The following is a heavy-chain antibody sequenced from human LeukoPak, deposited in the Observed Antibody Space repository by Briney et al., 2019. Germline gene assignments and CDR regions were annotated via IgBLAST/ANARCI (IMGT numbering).Heavy chain of an antibody. D-gene: IGHD3-22*01. V-gene: IGHV1-18*01. J-gene: IGHJ4*02. CDR1: GYTFTKYG. CDR2: PSTNNNNT. Sequence: ASVKVSCKASGYTFTKYGISWVRQAPGQGLEGMGWPSTNNNNTNYAQKFQGRVTITADESTSTAYMELSSLRSEDTAVYYCARTYYDSSGYYGSPQYYFDYWGQGTLVTVSS. CDR3: ARTYYDSSGYYGSPQYYFDY.